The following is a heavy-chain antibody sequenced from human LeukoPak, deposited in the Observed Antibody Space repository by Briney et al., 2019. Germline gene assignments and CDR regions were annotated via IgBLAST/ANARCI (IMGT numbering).Heavy chain of an antibody. CDR2: IGSSGSTI. CDR1: GFTFSDYY. D-gene: IGHD3-9*01. CDR3: ASSVLRYFDWLLPNYYYYYMDV. Sequence: GGSLRLSCAASGFTFSDYYMSWIRQAPGKGLEWVSYIGSSGSTIYYADSVKGRFTISRDNAKNSLYLQMNSLRAEDTAVYYCASSVLRYFDWLLPNYYYYYMDVWGKGTTVTVSS. J-gene: IGHJ6*03. V-gene: IGHV3-11*04.